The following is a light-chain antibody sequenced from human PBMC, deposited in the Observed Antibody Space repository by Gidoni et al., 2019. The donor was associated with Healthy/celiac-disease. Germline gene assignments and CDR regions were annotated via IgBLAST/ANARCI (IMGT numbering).Light chain of an antibody. CDR2: GAS. Sequence: EIVMTQSPATLSVSPGERATLSCRAGQSVSSNLAGYQQKPGQAPRLLIYGASTRATGIPARFSGSWSGTEFTLTISSLQSEDFAVYYCQQYNNWPPVITFGQGTRLEIK. CDR3: QQYNNWPPVIT. V-gene: IGKV3-15*01. J-gene: IGKJ5*01. CDR1: QSVSSN.